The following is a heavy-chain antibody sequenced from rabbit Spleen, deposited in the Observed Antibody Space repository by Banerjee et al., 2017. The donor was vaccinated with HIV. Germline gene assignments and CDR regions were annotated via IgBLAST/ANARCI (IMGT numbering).Heavy chain of an antibody. Sequence: QSLEESGGDLVKPGASLTLTCTASGVSFSSSSYMCWVRQAPGKRLEWIACIDIGSTGFTYFATWAKGRFTCSKTSSTTVTLQMTRLTAADTATYFCARDTSSSFSSYGMDLWGPGTLVTVS. CDR2: IDIGSTGFT. CDR1: GVSFSSSSY. D-gene: IGHD1-1*01. CDR3: ARDTSSSFSSYGMDL. V-gene: IGHV1S40*01. J-gene: IGHJ6*01.